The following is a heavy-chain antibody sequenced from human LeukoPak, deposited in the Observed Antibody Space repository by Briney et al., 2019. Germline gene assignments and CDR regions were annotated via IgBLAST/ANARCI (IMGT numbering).Heavy chain of an antibody. V-gene: IGHV3-23*01. CDR3: AKVGRDGYNLGHFDY. CDR2: ISGSGGST. J-gene: IGHJ4*02. Sequence: GGSLRLSCAASGFTFSSYAMSWVRQAPGKGLEWVSAISGSGGSTYYADSVKGRFTISRDNSKNTLYLQMNSLRAEDTAVYYCAKVGRDGYNLGHFDYWGQGTLVTVSS. D-gene: IGHD5-24*01. CDR1: GFTFSSYA.